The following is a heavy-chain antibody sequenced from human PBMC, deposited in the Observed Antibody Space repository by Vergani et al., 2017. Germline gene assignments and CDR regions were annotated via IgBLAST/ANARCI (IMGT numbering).Heavy chain of an antibody. Sequence: QLQLQESGPGLVKPSETLSLTCTVSGVSIGSNSYYWGWIRQPPGKGLEWIGSIYYSGSTYYNPSLKSRVTISVDTSKNQFSLKLSSVTAADTAVYYCARVEMATISKYYYYYYGMDVWGQGTTVTVSS. CDR3: ARVEMATISKYYYYYYGMDV. D-gene: IGHD5-24*01. V-gene: IGHV4-39*01. J-gene: IGHJ6*02. CDR1: GVSIGSNSYY. CDR2: IYYSGST.